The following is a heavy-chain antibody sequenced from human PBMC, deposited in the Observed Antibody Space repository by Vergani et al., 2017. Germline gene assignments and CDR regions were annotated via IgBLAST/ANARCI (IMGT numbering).Heavy chain of an antibody. J-gene: IGHJ5*02. D-gene: IGHD2-2*02. Sequence: QVQLVQSGAEVKKPGASVKVSCQASGYTFTSYYIHWVRQAPGQGLEWMGIINPSGGCTNYAQKFQGRVTMTRDTSTSTVFMELSSLRSEDTAVYYCARGCGSSSCYKRGEDWFDPWGQGALVTVSS. CDR1: GYTFTSYY. CDR2: INPSGGCT. V-gene: IGHV1-46*01. CDR3: ARGCGSSSCYKRGEDWFDP.